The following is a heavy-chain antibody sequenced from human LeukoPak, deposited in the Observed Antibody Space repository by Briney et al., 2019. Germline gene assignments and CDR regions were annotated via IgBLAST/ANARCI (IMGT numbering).Heavy chain of an antibody. J-gene: IGHJ3*02. V-gene: IGHV1-18*01. CDR3: ARDFSVSGWYGDAFDT. CDR1: GYTFTSYG. CDR2: ISAYNGNT. Sequence: ASVKVSCKASGYTFTSYGISWVRQAPGQGLEWMGWISAYNGNTNYAQKLQGRVTMTTDTSTSTAYMELRSLRSDDTAVYYCARDFSVSGWYGDAFDTWGQGTMVTVSS. D-gene: IGHD6-19*01.